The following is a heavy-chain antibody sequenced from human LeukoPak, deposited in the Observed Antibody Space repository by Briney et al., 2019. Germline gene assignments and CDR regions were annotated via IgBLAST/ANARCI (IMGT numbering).Heavy chain of an antibody. J-gene: IGHJ3*02. D-gene: IGHD4-17*01. CDR1: GFTFSGSA. CDR2: IRSKANSYAT. CDR3: TRPDYGDANSDAFDI. V-gene: IGHV3-73*01. Sequence: GGSLKLSCAASGFTFSGSAMHWVRQASGKGLEWVGRIRSKANSYATAYAASVKGRFTISRDDSKNTAYLQMNSLKTEDTAVYYCTRPDYGDANSDAFDIWGQGTMVTVSS.